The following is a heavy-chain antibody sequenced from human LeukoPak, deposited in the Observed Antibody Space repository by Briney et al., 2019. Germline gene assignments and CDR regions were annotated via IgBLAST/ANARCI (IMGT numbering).Heavy chain of an antibody. Sequence: SETLSLTCAVYGGSFSGYNWRWIRQPPGKGLEWIGSIYYSGSTYYNPSLKSRVTISVDTSKNQFSLKLSSVTAADTAVYYCARVSSNNWYNERGAFDIWGQGTMVTVSS. CDR1: GGSFSGYN. CDR2: IYYSGST. CDR3: ARVSSNNWYNERGAFDI. D-gene: IGHD6-13*01. V-gene: IGHV4-34*01. J-gene: IGHJ3*02.